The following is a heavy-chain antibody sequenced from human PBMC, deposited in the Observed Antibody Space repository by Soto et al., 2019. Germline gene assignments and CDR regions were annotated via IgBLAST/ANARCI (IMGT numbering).Heavy chain of an antibody. CDR1: GYTFTSCD. V-gene: IGHV1-8*01. CDR3: AREKSSGYYYDY. D-gene: IGHD3-22*01. J-gene: IGHJ4*02. CDR2: MNPNSGNT. Sequence: QVQLVQSGAEEKKHGASVMVSCKASGYTFTSCDINWVRQATGQGLEWMGWMNPNSGNTAYAQKFQGRVTMTRNTSISTAYMELSSLRSEDTAVYYCAREKSSGYYYDYWGQGTLVTVSS.